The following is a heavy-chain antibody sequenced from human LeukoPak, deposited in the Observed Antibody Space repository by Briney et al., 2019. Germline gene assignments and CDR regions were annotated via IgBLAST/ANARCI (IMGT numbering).Heavy chain of an antibody. CDR3: AKGSTGWYQPDF. J-gene: IGHJ4*02. V-gene: IGHV3-23*01. Sequence: PGGSLRLSXAASRFTFRSYAMSWVRQAPGKGLEWVSGISGSAGSTYYADSVKGRFIISRDNSKDTLYLQMNRLRAEDTATYYCAKGSTGWYQPDFWGQGTLVTVSS. D-gene: IGHD6-19*01. CDR2: ISGSAGST. CDR1: RFTFRSYA.